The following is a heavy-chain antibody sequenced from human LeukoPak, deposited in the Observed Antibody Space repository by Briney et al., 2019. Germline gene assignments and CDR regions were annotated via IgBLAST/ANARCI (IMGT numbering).Heavy chain of an antibody. V-gene: IGHV4-59*01. Sequence: SEALSLTCTVSGGSISSYYWSWIRQPPGKGLEWIGYIYYSGSTNYNPSLKSRVTISVDTSKNQFSLKLSSVTAADTAVYYCARVGAKDYWGQGTLVTVSS. CDR3: ARVGAKDY. CDR1: GGSISSYY. CDR2: IYYSGST. J-gene: IGHJ4*02. D-gene: IGHD1-26*01.